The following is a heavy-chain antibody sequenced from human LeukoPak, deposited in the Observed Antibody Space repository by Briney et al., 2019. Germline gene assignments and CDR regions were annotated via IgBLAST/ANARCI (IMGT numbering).Heavy chain of an antibody. CDR2: ISGSGGST. J-gene: IGHJ4*02. Sequence: GGSLRLSCAASGFTFSSYAMSWVRQAPGKGLEWVSAISGSGGSTYYADSVKGLFTISRDNSKNTLYLQMNSLRAEDTAVYYCANGITMVRGGFDYWGQGTLVTVSS. V-gene: IGHV3-23*01. D-gene: IGHD3-10*01. CDR3: ANGITMVRGGFDY. CDR1: GFTFSSYA.